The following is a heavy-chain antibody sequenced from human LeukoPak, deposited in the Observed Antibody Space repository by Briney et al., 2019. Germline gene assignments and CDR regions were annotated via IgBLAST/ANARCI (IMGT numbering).Heavy chain of an antibody. D-gene: IGHD1-26*01. V-gene: IGHV3-66*01. CDR2: IYSGGTT. J-gene: IGHJ4*02. CDR1: GFTVSTNY. CDR3: AREVGGALHYFDY. Sequence: GGSLRLSCAASGFTVSTNYMSWVRQAPGKGLEWVSDIYSGGTTYYADSVKGRFTISRDNSKNTLYLQMNSLRAEDTAVYYCAREVGGALHYFDYWSQGTLVTVSS.